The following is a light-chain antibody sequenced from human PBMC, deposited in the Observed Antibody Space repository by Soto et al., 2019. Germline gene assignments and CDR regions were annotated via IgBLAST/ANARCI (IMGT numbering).Light chain of an antibody. Sequence: DIQMTHSQSSLLALVGDRVTITSGQGKGIRMVLGWFQQKPGKAPKRLIYAASSLQSGVPSRFSGSGSGTEFTLTISSLQPEDFATYYCLQHNSYPLTFGGGTKVEIK. CDR1: KGIRMV. J-gene: IGKJ4*01. CDR2: AAS. CDR3: LQHNSYPLT. V-gene: IGKV1-17*01.